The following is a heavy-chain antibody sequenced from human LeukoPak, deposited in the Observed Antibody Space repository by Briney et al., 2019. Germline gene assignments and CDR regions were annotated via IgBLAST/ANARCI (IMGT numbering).Heavy chain of an antibody. CDR1: GYTFTSYD. J-gene: IGHJ4*02. V-gene: IGHV1-8*01. D-gene: IGHD5-18*01. CDR2: TNPNSGNT. CDR3: ARKRGYSYTPFDY. Sequence: ASVKVSCKASGYTFTSYDINWVRQATGQGLEWMGWTNPNSGNTGYAQKFQGRVTMTRNTSISTAYMELSSLRSEDTAVYYCARKRGYSYTPFDYWGQGTLVTVSS.